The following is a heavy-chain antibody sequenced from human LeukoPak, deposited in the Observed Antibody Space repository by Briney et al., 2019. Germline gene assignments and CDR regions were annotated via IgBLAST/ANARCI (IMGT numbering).Heavy chain of an antibody. CDR1: GYTFTSYY. CDR2: INPSGGST. D-gene: IGHD3-10*01. V-gene: IGHV1-46*01. J-gene: IGHJ3*02. CDR3: ARDFYYGSGSYAFDI. Sequence: ASVTVSCTASGYTFTSYYMHWVRQAPGQGLEWMGIINPSGGSTSYAQKFQGRVTMTRDTSTSTVYMELSSLRSEDTAVYYCARDFYYGSGSYAFDIWGQGTMVTVSS.